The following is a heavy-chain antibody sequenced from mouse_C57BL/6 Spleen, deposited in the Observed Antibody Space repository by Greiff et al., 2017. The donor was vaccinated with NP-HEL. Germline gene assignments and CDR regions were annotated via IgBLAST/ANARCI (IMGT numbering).Heavy chain of an antibody. J-gene: IGHJ3*01. V-gene: IGHV1-82*01. CDR3: ARISDYYGSSPFAY. CDR2: IYPGDGDT. D-gene: IGHD1-1*01. Sequence: VQLQQSGPELVKPGASVKISCKASGYAFSSSWMNWVKQRPGKGLEWIGRIYPGDGDTNYNGKFKGKATLTADKSSSTAYMQLSSLTSEDSAVYFCARISDYYGSSPFAYWGQGTLVTVSA. CDR1: GYAFSSSW.